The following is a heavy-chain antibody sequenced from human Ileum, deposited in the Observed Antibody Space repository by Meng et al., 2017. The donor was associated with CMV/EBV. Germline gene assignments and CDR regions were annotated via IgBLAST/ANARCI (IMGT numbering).Heavy chain of an antibody. D-gene: IGHD6-19*01. CDR3: ARGYSSGWNYFHY. V-gene: IGHV4-30-4*01. J-gene: IGHJ4*02. CDR1: GASISSGDFC. CDR2: IDNRGRT. Sequence: HLQESGPGLVVPSQTLSLTCTASGASISSGDFCWSWIRQPPGKGLEYIGYIDNRGRTYYNPSLKSRVTMSMDTSKNQFSLKLTSVTAADTAVYYCARGYSSGWNYFHYWGQGTLVTVSS.